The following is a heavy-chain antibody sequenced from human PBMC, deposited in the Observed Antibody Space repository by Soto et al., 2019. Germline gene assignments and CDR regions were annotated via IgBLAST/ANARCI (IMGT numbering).Heavy chain of an antibody. CDR3: AGTLYSSGWYVYYYYGMDV. CDR1: GGTFSSYA. V-gene: IGHV1-69*13. Sequence: ASVKVSCKASGGTFSSYAISWVRQAPGQGLEWMGGIIPIFGTANYAQKFQGRVTITADESTSTAYMELSSLRSEDTAVYYCAGTLYSSGWYVYYYYGMDVWGQGTTVTVSS. J-gene: IGHJ6*02. CDR2: IIPIFGTA. D-gene: IGHD6-19*01.